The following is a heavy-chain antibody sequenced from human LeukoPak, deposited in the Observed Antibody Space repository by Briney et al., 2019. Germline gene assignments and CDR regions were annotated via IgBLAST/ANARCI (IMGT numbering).Heavy chain of an antibody. D-gene: IGHD6-19*01. CDR1: GFTFSYYW. V-gene: IGHV3-7*01. CDR2: IKQDGSEK. J-gene: IGHJ4*02. CDR3: AKDGGYIRGWYPYYFDY. Sequence: GGSLRLSCAASGFTFSYYWMGWVRQAPGKGLEWVANIKQDGSEKYYVDSVRGRFTISRDNAKNSLYLQMNSMRAEDTAVYYCAKDGGYIRGWYPYYFDYWGQGTLVTASS.